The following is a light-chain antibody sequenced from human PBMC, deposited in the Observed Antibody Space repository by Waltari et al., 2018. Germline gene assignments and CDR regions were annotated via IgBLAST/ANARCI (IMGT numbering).Light chain of an antibody. J-gene: IGKJ4*01. CDR2: GAS. Sequence: DIQMTQSPSSLSASVGDRVTIPCRASQNINNYLNWYQQKPGKAPKLLIYGASNLQSGVPSRFSGSGSGADFTLTISSLQPGDFATYHCQQSYTTPLTFGGGTKVEIK. CDR1: QNINNY. CDR3: QQSYTTPLT. V-gene: IGKV1-39*01.